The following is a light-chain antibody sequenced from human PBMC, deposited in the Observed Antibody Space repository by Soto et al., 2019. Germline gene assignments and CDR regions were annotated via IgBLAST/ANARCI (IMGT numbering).Light chain of an antibody. CDR3: SSYTGSNIV. Sequence: QSALTQPASVSGSPGQSITISCTGTSSDVGGYNYVSWYQQHPGKAPKFMIYEVSNRPSGVSSRFSGSKSGNTASLTISGLQAGDEADYYCSSYTGSNIVFGGGTKLTVL. CDR2: EVS. J-gene: IGLJ3*02. CDR1: SSDVGGYNY. V-gene: IGLV2-14*01.